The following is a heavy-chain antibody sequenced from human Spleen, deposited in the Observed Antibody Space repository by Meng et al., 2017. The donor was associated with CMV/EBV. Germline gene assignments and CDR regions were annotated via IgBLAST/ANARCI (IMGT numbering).Heavy chain of an antibody. CDR1: GGSINTYY. CDR3: ARDRAGAYYYYGMDV. Sequence: SETLSLTCTVSGGSINTYYWSWIRQPPGKGLEWIGYIYYSGSTNYNPSLKSRVTISVDTSKNQFSLMLSSVTAADTAVYYCARDRAGAYYYYGMDVCGQGATVTVSS. J-gene: IGHJ6*02. D-gene: IGHD1-26*01. CDR2: IYYSGST. V-gene: IGHV4-59*01.